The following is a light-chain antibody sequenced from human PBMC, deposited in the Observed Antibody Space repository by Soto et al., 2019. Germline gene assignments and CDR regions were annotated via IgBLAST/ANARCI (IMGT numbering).Light chain of an antibody. CDR3: VLYVGGGLLV. CDR1: AGSVSTSHY. CDR2: SKT. V-gene: IGLV8-61*01. Sequence: QTVVTQEPSVSVSPGGTDTLTCCLTAGSVSTSHYSSWYQQTPGQAPRTLIYSKTTPSSGVPDRLSGSILGNKAALAIAGAGAYYECDDYCVLYVGGGLLVFGGGTELTVL. J-gene: IGLJ2*01.